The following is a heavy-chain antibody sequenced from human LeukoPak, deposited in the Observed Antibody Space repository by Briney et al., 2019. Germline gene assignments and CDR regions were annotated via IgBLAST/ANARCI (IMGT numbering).Heavy chain of an antibody. CDR1: GGSFSGYY. CDR3: AHSHSCPDAFDI. CDR2: INHSGST. Sequence: SETLSLTCAVYGGSFSGYYWSWIRQPPGKGLEWIGEINHSGSTNYNPSLKSRVTISVDTSKNQFSLKLSSVTAADTAVYYCAHSHSCPDAFDIWGQGTMVTVSS. V-gene: IGHV4-34*01. D-gene: IGHD1-26*01. J-gene: IGHJ3*02.